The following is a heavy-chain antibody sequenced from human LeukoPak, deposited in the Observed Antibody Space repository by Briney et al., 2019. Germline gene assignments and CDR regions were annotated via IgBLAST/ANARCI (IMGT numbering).Heavy chain of an antibody. D-gene: IGHD3-16*02. V-gene: IGHV4-34*01. CDR1: GGSFSGYY. Sequence: SETLSLTCAVYGGSFSGYYWSWIRQPPGKGLEWIGEINHSGSTNYNPSLKSRVTISVDASKNQFSLKLSSVTAADTAVYYCARAPGDYVWGSYRSHHGYRGQGTLVTVSS. CDR3: ARAPGDYVWGSYRSHHGY. CDR2: INHSGST. J-gene: IGHJ4*02.